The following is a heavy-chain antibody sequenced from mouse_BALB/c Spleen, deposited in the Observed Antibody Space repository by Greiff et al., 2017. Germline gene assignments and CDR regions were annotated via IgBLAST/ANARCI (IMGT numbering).Heavy chain of an antibody. Sequence: VQLLQSGAELVRPGTSVKISCKASGYAFTNYWLGWVKQRPGHGLEWIGDIYPGSGNTYYNEKFKGKATLTADKSSSTAYMQLSSLTSEDSAVYFSARIRDGNYVRYAMDYWGQGTSVTVSS. CDR2: IYPGSGNT. J-gene: IGHJ4*01. CDR3: ARIRDGNYVRYAMDY. D-gene: IGHD2-1*01. V-gene: IGHV1-63*01. CDR1: GYAFTNYW.